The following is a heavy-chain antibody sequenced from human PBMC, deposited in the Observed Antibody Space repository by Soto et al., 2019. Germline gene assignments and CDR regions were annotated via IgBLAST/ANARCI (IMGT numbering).Heavy chain of an antibody. J-gene: IGHJ4*02. CDR1: GYTFTSYG. V-gene: IGHV1-18*04. Sequence: ASVKVSCKASGYTFTSYGISWVRQAPGQGLEWMGWISAYNGNTNYAQKLQGRVTMTTDTSTSTAYMELRSLRSDDTAVYYCARNYYDSSDRDYLDYWGQGTPVTVSS. CDR2: ISAYNGNT. D-gene: IGHD3-22*01. CDR3: ARNYYDSSDRDYLDY.